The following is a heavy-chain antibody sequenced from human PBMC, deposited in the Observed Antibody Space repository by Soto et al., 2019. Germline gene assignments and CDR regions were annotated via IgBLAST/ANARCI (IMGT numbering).Heavy chain of an antibody. D-gene: IGHD4-17*01. CDR1: GGTFSSYG. V-gene: IGHV1-69*13. J-gene: IGHJ5*02. Sequence: SVKVSCKASGGTFSSYGISWVRQAPGQGLEWMGGIIPFFGTANYAQEFRGRVTITADESTRTVYLELSSLGSDDTAMYYCAGGEGTTCNWFDPWGQGTLVTV. CDR2: IIPFFGTA. CDR3: AGGEGTTCNWFDP.